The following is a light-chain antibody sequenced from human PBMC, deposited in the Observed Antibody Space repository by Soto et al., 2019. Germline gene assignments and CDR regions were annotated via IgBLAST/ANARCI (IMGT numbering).Light chain of an antibody. J-gene: IGLJ2*01. V-gene: IGLV1-40*01. CDR2: GNS. CDR3: QSYDSSLSGPVV. CDR1: SSNIGAGYD. Sequence: QLVLTQPPSVSGAPGQRVTISCTGSSSNIGAGYDVHWYQQLPGTAPKVLIYGNSNRPSGVPDRFSAYNSGTSASLAITGLQAEDEADYYSQSYDSSLSGPVVFGGGTKLTVL.